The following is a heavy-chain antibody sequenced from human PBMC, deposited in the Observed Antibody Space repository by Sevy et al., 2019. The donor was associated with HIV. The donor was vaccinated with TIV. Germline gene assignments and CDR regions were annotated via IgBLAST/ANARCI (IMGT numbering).Heavy chain of an antibody. D-gene: IGHD6-13*01. V-gene: IGHV4-39*01. CDR1: GGSISSKNYY. CDR2: VYYSGST. Sequence: SETLSLTCTVSGGSISSKNYYWCWLRQPPGKGLEWIRSVYYSGSTYYNPSLKSRVTISVETSKNQFSLTLSSVTAADTAVYYCARSPPWGNTWLYYFDNWGQGTLVTVSS. J-gene: IGHJ4*02. CDR3: ARSPPWGNTWLYYFDN.